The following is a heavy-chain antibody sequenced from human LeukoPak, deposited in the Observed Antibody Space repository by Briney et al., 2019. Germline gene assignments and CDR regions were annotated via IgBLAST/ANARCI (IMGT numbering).Heavy chain of an antibody. CDR2: INPNSGDT. CDR3: ARDVEPHYYYMDV. J-gene: IGHJ6*03. Sequence: ASVKVSCKASGYTFTNYDINWVRQATGQGLEWMGWINPNSGDTNYAQKFQGRVTMTRDTSISTAYMELSRLRSDDTAVYYCARDVEPHYYYMDVWGKGTTVTISS. V-gene: IGHV1-2*02. D-gene: IGHD5-24*01. CDR1: GYTFTNYD.